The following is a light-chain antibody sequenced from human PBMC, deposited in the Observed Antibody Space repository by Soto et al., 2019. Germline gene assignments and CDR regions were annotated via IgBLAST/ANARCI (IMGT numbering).Light chain of an antibody. CDR2: GAS. J-gene: IGKJ2*01. CDR1: QSVSSN. V-gene: IGKV3-15*01. Sequence: EIVLTESPATLSLSPGERATLSCRASQSVSSNLAWYHQKPGQAPRLLIYGASTRATGIPARFSGSGSGTEFTLTISSLQSEDFAVYYCQQYNNWPPYTLGQGTKVDI. CDR3: QQYNNWPPYT.